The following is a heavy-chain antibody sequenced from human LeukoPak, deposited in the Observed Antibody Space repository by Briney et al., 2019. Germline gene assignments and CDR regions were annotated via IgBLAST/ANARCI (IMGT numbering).Heavy chain of an antibody. Sequence: PGGSLRLSCAASGFTFSSYAMSWVRQAPGKGLEWLSAISGSGGSTYYADSVKGRFTISRDNSKNTLYLQMNSLRAEDTAVYYCAKPPAAINRHENWFDPWGQGTLVTVSS. J-gene: IGHJ5*02. CDR3: AKPPAAINRHENWFDP. D-gene: IGHD2-2*01. V-gene: IGHV3-23*01. CDR2: ISGSGGST. CDR1: GFTFSSYA.